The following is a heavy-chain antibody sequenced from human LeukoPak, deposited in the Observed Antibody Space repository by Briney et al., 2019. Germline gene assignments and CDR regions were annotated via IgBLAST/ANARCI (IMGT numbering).Heavy chain of an antibody. D-gene: IGHD5-24*01. CDR3: ARGGFNYGAFDI. CDR1: GFTFSSYE. Sequence: PGGSLRLSCAASGFTFSSYEMNWVRQAPGKGLEWVSYISSSGSTIYYADSVKGRFTISRDNAKNSLYLQMNSLRAEDTAVYYCARGGFNYGAFDIWGQGTMVTVSS. V-gene: IGHV3-48*03. CDR2: ISSSGSTI. J-gene: IGHJ3*02.